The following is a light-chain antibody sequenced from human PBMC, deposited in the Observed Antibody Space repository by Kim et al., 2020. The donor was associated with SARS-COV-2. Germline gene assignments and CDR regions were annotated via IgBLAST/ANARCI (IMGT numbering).Light chain of an antibody. CDR3: KQDNDWPPCT. Sequence: SPGERGTLSRRSTQTVSTNVAWYQRKPGHPPRLLVYDASTRATGIPVTFSGTGAGTECTLTINSLQSEDLAVYYCKQDNDWPPCTFGAGTKMYIK. CDR1: QTVSTN. J-gene: IGKJ3*01. V-gene: IGKV3-15*01. CDR2: DAS.